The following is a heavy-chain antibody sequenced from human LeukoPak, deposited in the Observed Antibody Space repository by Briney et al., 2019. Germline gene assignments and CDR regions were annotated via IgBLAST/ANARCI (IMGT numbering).Heavy chain of an antibody. D-gene: IGHD3-22*01. J-gene: IGHJ4*02. Sequence: ASVKVSCKASGYTFTGYYMHWVRQAPGQGLEWMGRINPNSGGTKYAQKFQRRVTMTRDTSISTAYMELSRLRSDDTAVYYCARDGLGGITMIVSWGQGSLVTVPS. V-gene: IGHV1-2*06. CDR1: GYTFTGYY. CDR2: INPNSGGT. CDR3: ARDGLGGITMIVS.